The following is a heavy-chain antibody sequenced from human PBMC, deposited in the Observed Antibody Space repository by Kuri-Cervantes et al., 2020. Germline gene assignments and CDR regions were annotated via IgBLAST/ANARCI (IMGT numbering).Heavy chain of an antibody. CDR3: ARVDSGSFYYYFDY. Sequence: SETLSLTCTVSGGSVSSGSYYWSWIRRPPGKGLEWIGYIYYSGSTNYNPSLKSRVTISVDTSKNQFSLKLSSVTAADTAVYYCARVDSGSFYYYFDYWGQGTLVTVSS. D-gene: IGHD1-26*01. V-gene: IGHV4-61*01. CDR1: GGSVSSGSYY. CDR2: IYYSGST. J-gene: IGHJ4*02.